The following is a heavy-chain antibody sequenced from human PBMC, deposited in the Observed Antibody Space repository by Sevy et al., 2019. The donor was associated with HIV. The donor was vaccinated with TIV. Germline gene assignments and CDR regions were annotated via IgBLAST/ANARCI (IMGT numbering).Heavy chain of an antibody. CDR1: GFTFSNAW. D-gene: IGHD3-3*01. Sequence: GGSLRLSCAASGFTFSNAWMSWVRQAPGKGLEWVGRIKSKTDGGTTDYAAPVKGRFTISRDDSKNRLYLQMNSLKTGETAVYYCTTVYDFWSGYLDSYYMDVWGKGTTVTVSS. J-gene: IGHJ6*03. CDR2: IKSKTDGGTT. CDR3: TTVYDFWSGYLDSYYMDV. V-gene: IGHV3-15*01.